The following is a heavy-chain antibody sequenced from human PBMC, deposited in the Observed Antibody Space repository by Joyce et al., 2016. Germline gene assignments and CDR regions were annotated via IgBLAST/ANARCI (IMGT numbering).Heavy chain of an antibody. CDR1: GFDFSYAW. D-gene: IGHD4-17*01. CDR3: TTLSTTITHGGDY. V-gene: IGHV3-15*01. CDR2: IKSRNEGETT. Sequence: EVQVVESGGSLVKTGSSLRLSCVASGFDFSYAWMSWVRQTPGKGLEWVGRIKSRNEGETTDYAAAVQGRFTISRDDSKTTLYLQMNGLKIEDTGIYYCTTLSTTITHGGDYWGQGALVTVSS. J-gene: IGHJ4*02.